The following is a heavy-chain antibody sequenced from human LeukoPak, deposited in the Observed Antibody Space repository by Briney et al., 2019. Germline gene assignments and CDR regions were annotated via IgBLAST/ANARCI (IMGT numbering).Heavy chain of an antibody. V-gene: IGHV1-8*01. CDR2: MNPNSGNT. CDR3: ARGVCSGGSCYRRGIIFDY. D-gene: IGHD2-15*01. CDR1: GYTFTSYD. J-gene: IGHJ4*02. Sequence: ASVKVSCKASGYTFTSYDINWGRQATGQGLEWMGWMNPNSGNTGYAQKFQGRVTMTRNTSISTAYMELSSLRSEDTAVYYCARGVCSGGSCYRRGIIFDYWGQGTLVTVSS.